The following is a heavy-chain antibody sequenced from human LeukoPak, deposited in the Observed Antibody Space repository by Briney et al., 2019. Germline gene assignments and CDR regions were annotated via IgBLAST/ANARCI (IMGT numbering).Heavy chain of an antibody. J-gene: IGHJ4*02. D-gene: IGHD3-9*01. CDR1: GGSISSSSYY. Sequence: PSETLSLTCTVSGGSISSSSYYWGWIRQPPGKGLEWIGSIYYSGSTYYNPSLKSRVTISVDTSKNQFSLKLSSVTAADTAVYYCASFSFNNDILTGYYQFDYWGQGTLVTVSS. V-gene: IGHV4-39*01. CDR3: ASFSFNNDILTGYYQFDY. CDR2: IYYSGST.